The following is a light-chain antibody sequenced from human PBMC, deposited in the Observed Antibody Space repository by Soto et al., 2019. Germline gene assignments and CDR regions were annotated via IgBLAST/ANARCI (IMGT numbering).Light chain of an antibody. CDR3: SSYTSSSTS. V-gene: IGLV2-14*01. CDR2: EVS. J-gene: IGLJ1*01. CDR1: SSDVGGYNY. Sequence: QSALTNPASVSGSPGQSITISCTGTSSDVGGYNYVSWYQQHPGKAPKLMIYEVSNRPSGVSNRFSGSKSGNTASLTISGLQAEDEADYYCSSYTSSSTSFGTGTKVTVL.